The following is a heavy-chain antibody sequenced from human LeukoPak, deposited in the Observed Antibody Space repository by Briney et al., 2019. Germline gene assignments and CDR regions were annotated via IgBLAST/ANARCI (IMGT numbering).Heavy chain of an antibody. CDR1: GFTFSSYS. CDR2: ISSSSSYI. CDR3: ARDLTGRTEGYYYYMDV. Sequence: GGSLRLSCAASGFTFSSYSLNWVRQAPGKGLEWVSSISSSSSYIYYADSVKGRFTISRDNAKNSLYLQMNSLRAEDTAVYYCARDLTGRTEGYYYYMDVWGKGTTVTVSS. D-gene: IGHD7-27*01. J-gene: IGHJ6*03. V-gene: IGHV3-21*01.